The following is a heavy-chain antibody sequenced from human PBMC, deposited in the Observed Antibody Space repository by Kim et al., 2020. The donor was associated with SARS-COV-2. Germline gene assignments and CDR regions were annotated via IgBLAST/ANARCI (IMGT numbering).Heavy chain of an antibody. J-gene: IGHJ4*02. V-gene: IGHV3-21*01. D-gene: IGHD3-3*01. Sequence: SSIYYADSVKGRFTISRDNAKNSLYLQMNSLRAEDTAMYYCARDFDYVSYWGQGTLVTVSS. CDR2: SSI. CDR3: ARDFDYVSY.